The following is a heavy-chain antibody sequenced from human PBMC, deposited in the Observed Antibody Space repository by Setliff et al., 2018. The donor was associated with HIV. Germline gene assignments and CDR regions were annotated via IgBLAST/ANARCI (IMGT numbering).Heavy chain of an antibody. V-gene: IGHV5-51*01. Sequence: GESLKISCKGSGTSFTNYWIGWVRQLPGKGLEWMGIIYPRDSDTRYSPSFQGHVTISVDKSISTVYLQWSNLKASDSAMYYCARTSGARTTDYWGQGTLVTVSS. J-gene: IGHJ4*02. CDR3: ARTSGARTTDY. D-gene: IGHD1-1*01. CDR2: IYPRDSDT. CDR1: GTSFTNYW.